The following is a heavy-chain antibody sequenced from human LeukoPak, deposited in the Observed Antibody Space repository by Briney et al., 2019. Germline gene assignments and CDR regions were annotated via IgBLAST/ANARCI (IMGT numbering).Heavy chain of an antibody. D-gene: IGHD2-21*01. V-gene: IGHV3-23*01. CDR1: GFTFSSYA. J-gene: IGHJ4*02. CDR3: AKDISTGRSYGTVVGYSDY. Sequence: PGGSLRLSCAASGFTFSSYAMSWVRQAPGKGLEWVSAISGSGGSTYYADSVKGRFTISRDNSKNTLYLQMNSLRAEDTAVYYCAKDISTGRSYGTVVGYSDYWGQGTLVTVSS. CDR2: ISGSGGST.